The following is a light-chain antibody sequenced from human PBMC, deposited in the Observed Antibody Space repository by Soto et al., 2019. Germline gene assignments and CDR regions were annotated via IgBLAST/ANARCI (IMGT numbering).Light chain of an antibody. Sequence: EIVLAQSPATLSLSPGKRATLSCRASQSVSSYLAWYQQKPGQSPRLLIYDASNRATGIPARFSGSGSGTDFTLTISSLEPEDFAVYYCQQRTNWPLTFGGGTKVEIK. V-gene: IGKV3-11*01. CDR3: QQRTNWPLT. J-gene: IGKJ4*01. CDR2: DAS. CDR1: QSVSSY.